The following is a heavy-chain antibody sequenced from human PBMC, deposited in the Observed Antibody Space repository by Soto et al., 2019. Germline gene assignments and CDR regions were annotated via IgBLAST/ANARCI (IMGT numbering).Heavy chain of an antibody. Sequence: GGSLRLSCAASGFTFSSYSMNWVRQAPGKGLEWVSYISSSSSTIYYADSVKDRFTISRDNAKNSLYLQMNSLRAEDTAVYYCARDPLGDCIWGSYRVYYFDYWGQGTLVTVSS. CDR1: GFTFSSYS. CDR2: ISSSSSTI. CDR3: ARDPLGDCIWGSYRVYYFDY. J-gene: IGHJ4*02. V-gene: IGHV3-48*01. D-gene: IGHD3-16*02.